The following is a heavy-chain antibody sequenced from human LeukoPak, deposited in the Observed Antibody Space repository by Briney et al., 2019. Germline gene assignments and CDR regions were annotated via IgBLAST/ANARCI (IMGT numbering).Heavy chain of an antibody. CDR2: IHYTGAT. Sequence: SQTLSLTCTVSGVSISRSDYWSWIRQAPGKGLEWVGYIHYTGATYYNPSLKSRLTLSLDTSKNQFSLKLCSVTAADTAVYYFAIKADVPSSSDGFDIWGQGIVVTVSS. D-gene: IGHD1-14*01. CDR3: AIKADVPSSSDGFDI. CDR1: GVSISRSDY. J-gene: IGHJ3*02. V-gene: IGHV4-30-4*08.